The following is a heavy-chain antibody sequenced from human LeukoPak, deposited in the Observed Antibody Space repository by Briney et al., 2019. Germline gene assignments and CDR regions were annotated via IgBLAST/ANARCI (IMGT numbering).Heavy chain of an antibody. CDR3: ARPRRSYYDSSGYPRDPAFDS. Sequence: SETLSLTCAVYGGSFSGYYWSWIRPPPGKGLEWIEEINHMGSTNYNPSFKSQFTLSVDTSKNPFSLKLSSVTAADTAVYYCARPRRSYYDSSGYPRDPAFDSWGQGTLVTVSS. J-gene: IGHJ4*02. D-gene: IGHD3-22*01. V-gene: IGHV4-34*01. CDR2: INHMGST. CDR1: GGSFSGYY.